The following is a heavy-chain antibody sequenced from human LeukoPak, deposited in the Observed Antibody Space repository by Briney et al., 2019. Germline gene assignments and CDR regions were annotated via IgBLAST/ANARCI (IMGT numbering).Heavy chain of an antibody. D-gene: IGHD6-19*01. CDR1: GFSFSRYS. J-gene: IGHJ5*02. CDR3: ARAQEAVPGTTPLDP. CDR2: ISDSGGYK. Sequence: GGSLRLSCVASGFSFSRYSLNWVRQAPGKGPEWVSYISDSGGYKLYSDSVKGRFTISRDSANSSVLLHMSSLTAEDTAVYYCARAQEAVPGTTPLDPWGQGTLVIVSS. V-gene: IGHV3-21*04.